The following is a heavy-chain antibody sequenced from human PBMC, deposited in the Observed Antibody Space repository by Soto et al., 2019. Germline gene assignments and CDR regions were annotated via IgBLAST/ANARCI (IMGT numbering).Heavy chain of an antibody. D-gene: IGHD6-19*01. CDR1: GFTFSDYY. Sequence: QVQLVESGGGLVKPGGSLRLSCAASGFTFSDYYMSWLRQAPGKGLEWVSYISSSSSYTNYADSVKGRFTISRDNAKNSLYLQMNSLRAEDTAVYYCAREMSGWYDWYFDLWGRGTLVTVSS. V-gene: IGHV3-11*06. CDR2: ISSSSSYT. CDR3: AREMSGWYDWYFDL. J-gene: IGHJ2*01.